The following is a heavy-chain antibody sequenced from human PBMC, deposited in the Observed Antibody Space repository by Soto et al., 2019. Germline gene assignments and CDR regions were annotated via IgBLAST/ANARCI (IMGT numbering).Heavy chain of an antibody. CDR2: IRSRGNNYAT. CDR1: GLIFSDSA. Sequence: GGSLRLSCAASGLIFSDSAIHWVRQASGKGLEWVARIRSRGNNYATAYAASVKGRFTISRDDSKKTAYLQLNSLKTEDTAMYYCTRIFSDALDIWGQGTMVTVSS. V-gene: IGHV3-73*01. CDR3: TRIFSDALDI. J-gene: IGHJ3*02.